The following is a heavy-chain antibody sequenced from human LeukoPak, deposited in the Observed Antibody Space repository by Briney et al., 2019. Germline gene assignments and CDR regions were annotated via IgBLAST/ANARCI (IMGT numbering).Heavy chain of an antibody. Sequence: GGSLRLSCAATGFGFRSYWMHWVRQAPGKGLVWVSDIDSDGTTTRYADSVKGRFTISRDNANNKLYLQMNSLRAEDTAVYYCARANGPPIDWGQGTLVTVSS. J-gene: IGHJ4*02. CDR1: GFGFRSYW. D-gene: IGHD2-15*01. CDR2: IDSDGTTT. CDR3: ARANGPPID. V-gene: IGHV3-74*01.